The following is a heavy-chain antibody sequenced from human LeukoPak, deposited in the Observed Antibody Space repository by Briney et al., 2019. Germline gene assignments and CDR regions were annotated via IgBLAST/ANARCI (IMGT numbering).Heavy chain of an antibody. CDR3: ARETYYGDYEDY. V-gene: IGHV3-48*04. D-gene: IGHD4-17*01. J-gene: IGHJ4*02. CDR2: ISSSGSTI. CDR1: GFTFSNYW. Sequence: GGSLRLSCAASGFTFSNYWMSWVRQAPGKGLEWVSYISSSGSTIYYADSVKGRFTISRDNAKNSLYLQMNSLRAEDTAVYYCARETYYGDYEDYWGQGTLVTVSS.